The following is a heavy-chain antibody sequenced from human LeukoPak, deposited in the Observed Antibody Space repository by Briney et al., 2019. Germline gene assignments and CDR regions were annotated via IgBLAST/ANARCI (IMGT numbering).Heavy chain of an antibody. CDR1: GGSISSSTYY. V-gene: IGHV4-39*01. Sequence: PSETLSLTCTVSGGSISSSTYYWGWIRQPPGKGLEWIGTIYYSGSFYYNPSLQSRVTISVDTSKNQFSLKLSSVTAADTAVYYCASHARQKRQRGYPIRHPYYYYYGMDVWGQGTTVTVSS. J-gene: IGHJ6*02. D-gene: IGHD1-1*01. CDR2: IYYSGSF. CDR3: ASHARQKRQRGYPIRHPYYYYYGMDV.